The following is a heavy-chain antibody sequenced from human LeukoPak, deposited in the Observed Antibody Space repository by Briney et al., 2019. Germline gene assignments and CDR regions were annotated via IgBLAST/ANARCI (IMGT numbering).Heavy chain of an antibody. Sequence: PGGSLRLSCAASGFTFSNAWMSWVRQAPGKGLEWVGRIKSKTDGGTSDYAAPVKGRFTISRDDSKNTLYLQMNSLKTEDTAVYYCTTDRWCGELDDAFDIWGQGTMVTVSS. CDR1: GFTFSNAW. D-gene: IGHD3-10*01. V-gene: IGHV3-15*01. J-gene: IGHJ3*02. CDR3: TTDRWCGELDDAFDI. CDR2: IKSKTDGGTS.